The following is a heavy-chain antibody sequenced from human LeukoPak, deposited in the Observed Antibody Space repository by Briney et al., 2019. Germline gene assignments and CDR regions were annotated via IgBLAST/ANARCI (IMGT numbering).Heavy chain of an antibody. D-gene: IGHD2-15*01. CDR2: IFHSGST. CDR3: ALFEVVVGSTQDF. V-gene: IGHV4-39*01. Sequence: PSETLSLTCTVSGGSITSSSYYWVWIRQPPGKGLEWIGSIFHSGSTYYNASLKSRVTISVDTSRNQFSLKLTSVTAADTAVYYCALFEVVVGSTQDFWGQGTLVTVSS. CDR1: GGSITSSSYY. J-gene: IGHJ4*02.